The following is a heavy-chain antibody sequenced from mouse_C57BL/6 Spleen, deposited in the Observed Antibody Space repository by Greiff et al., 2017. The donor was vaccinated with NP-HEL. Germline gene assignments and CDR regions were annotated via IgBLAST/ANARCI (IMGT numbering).Heavy chain of an antibody. D-gene: IGHD2-10*02. Sequence: VQLKESGPELVKPGASVQMSCKASGYTFTDYNMHWVKQSHGKSLEWIGYINPNNGGTSYNQKFKGKATLTVNKSSSTAYMELRSLTSEDSAVYYCARRYGNLYYAMGDWGQGTSVTVSS. J-gene: IGHJ4*01. CDR3: ARRYGNLYYAMGD. CDR2: INPNNGGT. V-gene: IGHV1-22*01. CDR1: GYTFTDYN.